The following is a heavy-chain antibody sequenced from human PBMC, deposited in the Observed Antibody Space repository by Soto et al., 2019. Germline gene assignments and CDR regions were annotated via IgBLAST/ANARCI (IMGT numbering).Heavy chain of an antibody. Sequence: VKVSCKASGGTFSSYAISWVRQAPGQGLEWMGGIIPILGIANYAQKFQGRVTITADKSTSTAYMELSSLRSEDTAVYYCARGNGDYGSGSDYYYGMDVWGQGTTVTVSS. D-gene: IGHD3-10*01. V-gene: IGHV1-69*10. J-gene: IGHJ6*02. CDR1: GGTFSSYA. CDR3: ARGNGDYGSGSDYYYGMDV. CDR2: IIPILGIA.